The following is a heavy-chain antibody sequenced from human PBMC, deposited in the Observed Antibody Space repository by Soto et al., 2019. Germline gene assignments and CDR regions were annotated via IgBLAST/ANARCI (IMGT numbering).Heavy chain of an antibody. CDR3: ARGPSVDKIDY. V-gene: IGHV4-30-4*01. Sequence: QVQLQESGPRLVSPSQTLSLTCTVSGGSISSAAYCWSWIRQSPDKGLEWIGHIYDGGTTYSSPSLKGRVTISADTSETQFFLKLSSVSAADTAVYYCARGPSVDKIDYWGQGIQVTVSS. CDR2: IYDGGTT. J-gene: IGHJ4*02. D-gene: IGHD2-21*01. CDR1: GGSISSAAYC.